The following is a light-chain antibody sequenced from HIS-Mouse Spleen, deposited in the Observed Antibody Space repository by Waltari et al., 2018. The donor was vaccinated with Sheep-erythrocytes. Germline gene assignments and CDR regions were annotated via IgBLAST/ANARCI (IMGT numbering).Light chain of an antibody. CDR1: SPNLGRNS. CDR2: SNN. J-gene: IGLJ3*02. CDR3: AAWDDSLNGPV. Sequence: QSVLAQPPSASGTPGQRVTISCSGSSPNLGRNSVTCYHRLPGTAPKLLIYSNNQRPSGVPDRFSGSKSGTSASLAISGLQSEDEADYYCAAWDDSLNGPVFGGGTKLTVL. V-gene: IGLV1-44*01.